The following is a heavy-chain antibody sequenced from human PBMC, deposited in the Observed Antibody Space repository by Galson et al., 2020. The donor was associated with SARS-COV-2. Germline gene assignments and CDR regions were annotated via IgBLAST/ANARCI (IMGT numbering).Heavy chain of an antibody. CDR1: GGSISDYY. V-gene: IGHV4-59*01. D-gene: IGHD2-2*01. J-gene: IGHJ5*02. Sequence: SETLSLTCTVSGGSISDYYWTWIRQPQGKGLEWIGYVYHTGFASYNPSLQGRVTISVDKSKNQFFLKLTSVTAADTAVYYCARLGSSEAWGPGTLVTVSS. CDR3: ARLGSSEA. CDR2: VYHTGFA.